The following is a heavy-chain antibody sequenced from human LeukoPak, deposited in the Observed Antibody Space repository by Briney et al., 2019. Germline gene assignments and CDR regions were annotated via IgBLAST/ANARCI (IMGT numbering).Heavy chain of an antibody. Sequence: GGSLRLSCSASGFTFSSYAMHWVRQAPGKGLEWVSVIYSGGSTYYADSVKGRFTISRDNSKNTLYLQMNSLRAEDTAVYYCAREVPYYYGDYVWFDPWGQGTLVTVSS. V-gene: IGHV3-53*01. CDR1: GFTFSSYA. CDR2: IYSGGST. J-gene: IGHJ5*02. CDR3: AREVPYYYGDYVWFDP. D-gene: IGHD4-17*01.